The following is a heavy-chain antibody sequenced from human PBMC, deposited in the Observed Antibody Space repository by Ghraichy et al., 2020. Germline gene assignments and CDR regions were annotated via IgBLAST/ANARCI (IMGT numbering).Heavy chain of an antibody. CDR3: TRRAVAGGLVSDY. Sequence: GGSLRLSCAASGFTFSGSAMHWVRQASGKGLEWVGRIRSKANSYATAYAASVKGRFTISRDDSKNTAYLQMNSLKTEDTAVYYCTRRAVAGGLVSDYWGQGTLVTVSS. CDR2: IRSKANSYAT. V-gene: IGHV3-73*01. CDR1: GFTFSGSA. D-gene: IGHD6-19*01. J-gene: IGHJ4*02.